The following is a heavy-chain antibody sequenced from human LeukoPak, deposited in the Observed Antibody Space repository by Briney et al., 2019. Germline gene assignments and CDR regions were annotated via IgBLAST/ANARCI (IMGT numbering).Heavy chain of an antibody. J-gene: IGHJ4*02. V-gene: IGHV4-38-2*01. CDR3: ARARFDY. Sequence: KPSETLSLTCAVSGYSISSGYYWGWIRQPPGKGLEWIGSTFHSGNTYYNPSLKSRVTISVDTSKNQFSLKLSSVTAADTAVYYCARARFDYWGQGTLVIVSS. CDR1: GYSISSGYY. CDR2: TFHSGNT.